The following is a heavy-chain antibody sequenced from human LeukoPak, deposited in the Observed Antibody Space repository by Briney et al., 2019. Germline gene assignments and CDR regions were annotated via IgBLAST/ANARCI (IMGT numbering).Heavy chain of an antibody. CDR1: GGSVSSGSYY. Sequence: PSETLSLTCTVSGGSVSSGSYYWSWIRQPPGKGLEWIGYIYYSGSTNYNPSLKSRVTISVDTSKNQFSLKLSSVTAADTAVYYCARDGNDYYDSSGYLSFDYWGQGTLVTVSS. V-gene: IGHV4-61*01. J-gene: IGHJ4*02. CDR3: ARDGNDYYDSSGYLSFDY. CDR2: IYYSGST. D-gene: IGHD3-22*01.